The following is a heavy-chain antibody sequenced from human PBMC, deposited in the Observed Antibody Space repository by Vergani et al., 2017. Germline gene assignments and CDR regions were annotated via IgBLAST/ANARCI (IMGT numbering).Heavy chain of an antibody. CDR3: AKSGQLERLSDYYYYGMDV. CDR1: GFTVSSNY. J-gene: IGHJ6*02. D-gene: IGHD1-1*01. Sequence: EVQLVESGGGLIQPGGSLRLSCAASGFTVSSNYMSWVRQAPGKGLEWVSAISGSGGSTYYADSVKGRFTISRDNSKNTLYLQMNSLRAEDTAVYYCAKSGQLERLSDYYYYGMDVWGQGP. CDR2: ISGSGGST. V-gene: IGHV3-23*04.